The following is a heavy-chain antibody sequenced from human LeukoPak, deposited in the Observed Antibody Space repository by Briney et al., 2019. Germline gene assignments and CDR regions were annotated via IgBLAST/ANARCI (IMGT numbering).Heavy chain of an antibody. CDR1: GFTFSSYA. CDR3: ANGIHYADPYYDYVWGNPD. CDR2: ISGSGGST. J-gene: IGHJ4*02. D-gene: IGHD3-16*01. V-gene: IGHV3-23*01. Sequence: PGGSLRLSCAASGFTFSSYAMSWVRQAPGKGLEWVSAISGSGGSTYYADSVKGRFTISRDNSKNTLYLQMNSLRAEDTAVYYCANGIHYADPYYDYVWGNPDWGQGTLVTVSS.